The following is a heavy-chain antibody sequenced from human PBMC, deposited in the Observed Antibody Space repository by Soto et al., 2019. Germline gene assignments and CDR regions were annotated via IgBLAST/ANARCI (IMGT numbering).Heavy chain of an antibody. CDR2: ISAYNGNT. CDR3: ARDRYSSGWYPFDY. J-gene: IGHJ4*02. Sequence: GASVKVSCKASGYTFTSYGISCVRQAPGQGLEWMGWISAYNGNTNYAQKLQGRVTMTTDTSTSTAYMELRSLRSDDTAVYYCARDRYSSGWYPFDYWGQGTLVTVSS. CDR1: GYTFTSYG. D-gene: IGHD6-19*01. V-gene: IGHV1-18*01.